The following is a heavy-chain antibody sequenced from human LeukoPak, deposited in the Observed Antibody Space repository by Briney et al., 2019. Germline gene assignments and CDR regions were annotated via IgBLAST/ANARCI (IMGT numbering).Heavy chain of an antibody. CDR2: IRSDGSDT. Sequence: GGSLRLSCAASGFTFSDTWMHWVRQAPGEGLVWVSRIRSDGSDTRYAESVKGRFTISRDNAKNSLYLQMNSLRAEDTAVYYCARAKALGAFDIWGQGTMVTVSS. CDR1: GFTFSDTW. CDR3: ARAKALGAFDI. D-gene: IGHD7-27*01. J-gene: IGHJ3*02. V-gene: IGHV3-74*01.